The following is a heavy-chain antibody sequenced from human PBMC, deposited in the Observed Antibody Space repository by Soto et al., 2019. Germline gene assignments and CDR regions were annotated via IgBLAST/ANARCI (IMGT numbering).Heavy chain of an antibody. J-gene: IGHJ3*02. V-gene: IGHV3-30*18. CDR1: GFTFSSYG. CDR2: ISYDGSNK. CDR3: AKDQGQQLAQGAFAI. D-gene: IGHD6-13*01. Sequence: PGGSLRLSCAASGFTFSSYGMHLVRQAPGKGLEWVAVISYDGSNKYYADSVKGRFTISRDNSKNTLYLQMNSLRAEDTAVYYCAKDQGQQLAQGAFAIWGQGTMVTVSS.